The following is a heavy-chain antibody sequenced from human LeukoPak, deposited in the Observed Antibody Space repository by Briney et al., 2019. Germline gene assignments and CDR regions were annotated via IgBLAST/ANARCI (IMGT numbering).Heavy chain of an antibody. CDR1: GFTFSRYS. J-gene: IGHJ4*02. Sequence: GGSLRLSCAASGFTFSRYSMNWVRQAPGKGLEWVSSISSRSTYIYYPDSVKGRFTISRDNAKNSLYLQMSSLRVDDTAVYYCARDPDLAAAPLGDFWGQGILVTVSS. V-gene: IGHV3-21*01. D-gene: IGHD6-25*01. CDR2: ISSRSTYI. CDR3: ARDPDLAAAPLGDF.